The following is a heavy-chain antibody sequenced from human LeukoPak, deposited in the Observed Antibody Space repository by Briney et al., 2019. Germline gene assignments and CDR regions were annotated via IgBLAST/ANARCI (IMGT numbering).Heavy chain of an antibody. J-gene: IGHJ4*02. D-gene: IGHD3-22*01. V-gene: IGHV4-30-4*01. CDR2: IYYSGST. Sequence: SSQTLSLTCTVSGGSISSGDYYWSWIRQPPGKGLEWIGYIYYSGSTYYNPSLKSRVTISVDTSKNQFSLKLSSVTAADTAVYYCARKPYYYDSSGYYSPFDYWGQGTLVTVSS. CDR1: GGSISSGDYY. CDR3: ARKPYYYDSSGYYSPFDY.